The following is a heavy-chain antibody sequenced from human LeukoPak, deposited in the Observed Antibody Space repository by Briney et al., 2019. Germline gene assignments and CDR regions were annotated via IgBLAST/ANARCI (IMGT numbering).Heavy chain of an antibody. D-gene: IGHD4-23*01. CDR3: ARGHYGGNRYFDI. Sequence: GASVKVSCKASGYTFRGYEINWVRQAPGQGLEWVGWIHPNSGKTGYAQNFQGRVTMTRDTSTETAFMELSSLKFDDTAIFYCARGHYGGNRYFDIWGQGTLVTVSS. CDR2: IHPNSGKT. V-gene: IGHV1-8*01. J-gene: IGHJ4*02. CDR1: GYTFRGYE.